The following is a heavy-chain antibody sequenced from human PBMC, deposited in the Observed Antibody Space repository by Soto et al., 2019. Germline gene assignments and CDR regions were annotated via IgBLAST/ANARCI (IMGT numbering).Heavy chain of an antibody. CDR1: GGSISSGGYY. D-gene: IGHD4-17*01. CDR2: IYYSGST. V-gene: IGHV4-31*03. CDR3: ARCGASWRHYYYGMDV. J-gene: IGHJ6*02. Sequence: PSETLSLTCTVSGGSISSGGYYWSWSRQHPGKGLEWIGYIYYSGSTYYNPSLKSRVTISVDTSKNQFSLKLSSVTAADTAVYYCARCGASWRHYYYGMDVWGQGTTVTVSS.